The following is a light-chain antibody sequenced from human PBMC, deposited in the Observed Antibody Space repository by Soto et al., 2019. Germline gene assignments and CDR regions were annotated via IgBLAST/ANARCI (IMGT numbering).Light chain of an antibody. CDR1: SSDVGSYNL. Sequence: QSALTQPASVSGSPGQSITISCTGISSDVGSYNLVSWYQQHPGKAPKLMIYEGSKRPSGVSNRFSGSKSGNTASLTISGLQAEDEADYYCYSYADSSTVVFGGGTKLTVL. V-gene: IGLV2-23*01. CDR3: YSYADSSTVV. J-gene: IGLJ2*01. CDR2: EGS.